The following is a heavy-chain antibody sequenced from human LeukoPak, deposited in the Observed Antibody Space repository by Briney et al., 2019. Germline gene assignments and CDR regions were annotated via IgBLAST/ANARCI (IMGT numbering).Heavy chain of an antibody. Sequence: GGSLRLSCAASGFTFSDYWMSWVRQAPGKGLEWVSTISGTGGSTYYADSVKGRFTISRDNSKNTLYLQMNSLRAEDMAVYYCAKGVVPAAMSGADSWGQGTLVTVSS. CDR3: AKGVVPAAMSGADS. CDR2: ISGTGGST. CDR1: GFTFSDYW. J-gene: IGHJ4*02. D-gene: IGHD2-2*01. V-gene: IGHV3-23*01.